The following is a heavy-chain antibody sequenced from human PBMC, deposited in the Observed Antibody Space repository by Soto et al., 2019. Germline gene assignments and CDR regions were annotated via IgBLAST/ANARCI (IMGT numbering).Heavy chain of an antibody. D-gene: IGHD3-22*01. CDR2: IYHSGST. CDR1: GGSISSSNW. J-gene: IGHJ3*02. Sequence: QVQLQESGPGLVKPSGTLSLTCAVSGGSISSSNWWSWVRQPPGKGLEWGGEIYHSGSTNYNPPLKSRVTISIDXXTNQSSLKLSSVTAAATAVYCSARDPYYISGRSPAGNAFEIWGQGTMVTGSS. CDR3: ARDPYYISGRSPAGNAFEI. V-gene: IGHV4-4*01.